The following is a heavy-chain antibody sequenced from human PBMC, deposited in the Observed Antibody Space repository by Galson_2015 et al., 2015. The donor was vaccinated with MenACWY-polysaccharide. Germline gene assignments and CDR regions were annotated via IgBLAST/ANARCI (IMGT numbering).Heavy chain of an antibody. CDR3: AKIPSFSTRESFFDS. D-gene: IGHD3-3*01. J-gene: IGHJ4*02. CDR1: GFTFTNYG. CDR2: ISGNGGST. V-gene: IGHV3-23*01. Sequence: SLRLSCAASGFTFTNYGMNWVRQAPGKGLEWVSGISGNGGSTDYADSVRGRFTISRDNSKKALYLQMNSLRAEDTAVYYCAKIPSFSTRESFFDSWGQGTLVTVSS.